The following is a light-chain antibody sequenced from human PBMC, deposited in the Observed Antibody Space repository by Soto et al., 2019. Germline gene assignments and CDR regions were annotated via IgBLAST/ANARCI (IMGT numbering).Light chain of an antibody. CDR3: QQLNNYPRT. J-gene: IGKJ1*01. CDR2: AES. V-gene: IGKV1-9*01. Sequence: DIQLTQSPSFLSASVGDRVTITCRASQGIAGSLAWYQQKPGKPPKLLIYAESTLQSGVPSRFSGSGSGTEFTLTISSLQPEDFATYYCQQLNNYPRTFGQGTKVDIK. CDR1: QGIAGS.